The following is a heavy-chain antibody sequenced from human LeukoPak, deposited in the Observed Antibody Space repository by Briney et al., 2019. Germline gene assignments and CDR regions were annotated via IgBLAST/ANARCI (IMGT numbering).Heavy chain of an antibody. CDR3: ARVFVVVGSTDAFDI. D-gene: IGHD2-15*01. CDR1: GFTFDDYA. J-gene: IGHJ3*02. Sequence: GGSLRLSCAASGFTFDDYAMHWVRQAPGKGLEWVSGISWNSGSIGYADSVKGRFTISRDNAKNTLYLQMNSLRAEDTAVYYCARVFVVVGSTDAFDIWGQGTVVTVSS. CDR2: ISWNSGSI. V-gene: IGHV3-9*01.